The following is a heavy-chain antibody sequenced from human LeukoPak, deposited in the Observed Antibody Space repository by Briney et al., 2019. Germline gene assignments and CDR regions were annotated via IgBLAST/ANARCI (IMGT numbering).Heavy chain of an antibody. CDR3: ARGTTYYYDSSGSFDI. V-gene: IGHV1-69*01. Sequence: SVKVSCKASGGTFISYAISWVRQAPGQGLEWMGGIIPIFGTANYAQKFQGRVTITADESTSTAYMELSSLRSEDTAVYYCARGTTYYYDSSGSFDIWGQRTIVTVSS. D-gene: IGHD3-22*01. J-gene: IGHJ3*02. CDR2: IIPIFGTA. CDR1: GGTFISYA.